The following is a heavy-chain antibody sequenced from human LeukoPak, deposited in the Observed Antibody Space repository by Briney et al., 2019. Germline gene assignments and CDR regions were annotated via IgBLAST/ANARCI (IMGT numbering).Heavy chain of an antibody. CDR1: GFTFGDYA. D-gene: IGHD6-13*01. V-gene: IGHV3-49*03. J-gene: IGHJ4*02. CDR2: IRSKAYGGTT. Sequence: PGGSLRLSCTASGFTFGDYAMSWFRQAPGKGLEWVGFIRSKAYGGTTEYAASVKGRFTISRDDSKSIAHLQMNSLKTEDTAVYYCTREMYSSSWGALFDYWGQGTLVTVSS. CDR3: TREMYSSSWGALFDY.